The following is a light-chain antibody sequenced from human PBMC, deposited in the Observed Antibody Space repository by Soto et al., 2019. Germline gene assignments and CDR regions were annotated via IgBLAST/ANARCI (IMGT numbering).Light chain of an antibody. Sequence: DIQMTQSPSSVSASVGDRVTITCRASQGVSTWLAWYQQKPGKAPNLLIYTASSLQSGVPSRVSGSGSGTDFTLTINGLQPEDFATYYCQQAASFPITFGQGTRLEIK. CDR3: QQAASFPIT. J-gene: IGKJ5*01. V-gene: IGKV1-12*01. CDR2: TAS. CDR1: QGVSTW.